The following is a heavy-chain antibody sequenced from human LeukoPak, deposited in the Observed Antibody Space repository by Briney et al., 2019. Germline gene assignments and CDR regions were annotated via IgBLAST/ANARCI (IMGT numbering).Heavy chain of an antibody. V-gene: IGHV3-48*04. CDR3: ARDRNGWGNYYYGMDV. J-gene: IGHJ6*02. CDR2: ISSSSSTI. D-gene: IGHD3-16*01. CDR1: GFTFSSYS. Sequence: GGSLRLSCAASGFTFSSYSMNWVRQAPGKGLEWVSYISSSSSTIYYADSVKGRFTISRDNAKNSLYLQMNSLRAEDTAVYYCARDRNGWGNYYYGMDVWGQGTTVTVSS.